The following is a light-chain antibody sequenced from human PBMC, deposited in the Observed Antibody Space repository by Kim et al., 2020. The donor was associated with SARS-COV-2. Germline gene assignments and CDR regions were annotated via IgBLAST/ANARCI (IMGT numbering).Light chain of an antibody. CDR2: DTN. J-gene: IGLJ3*02. CDR3: LLFYSGPRV. CDR1: TGAVTRGHF. V-gene: IGLV7-46*01. Sequence: PGGTVTLTCASSTGAVTRGHFPYWFQQKPGQAPTTLIYDTNNKHSLTTARFSGSLLGDKAALTLSGAQPEDEADYYCLLFYSGPRVFGGGTQLTVL.